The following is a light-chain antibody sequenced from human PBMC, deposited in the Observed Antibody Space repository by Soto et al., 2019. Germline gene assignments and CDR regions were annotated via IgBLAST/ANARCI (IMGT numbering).Light chain of an antibody. CDR1: QSVSNAY. CDR3: QQYAASPRT. J-gene: IGKJ1*01. V-gene: IGKV3-20*01. CDR2: GAS. Sequence: EIVLTQSPGTLSLSPRERATLSCRASQSVSNAYLAWYQHKVGQSPRLLIYGASNRAPGIPDRFSGSGSGTDFTLTISRLEPEDFAVYYCQQYAASPRTLGQGTQVEVK.